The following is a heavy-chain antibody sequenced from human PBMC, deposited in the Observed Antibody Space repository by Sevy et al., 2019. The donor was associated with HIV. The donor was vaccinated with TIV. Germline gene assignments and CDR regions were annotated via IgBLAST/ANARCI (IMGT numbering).Heavy chain of an antibody. CDR2: ISYNGRNQ. V-gene: IGHV3-30*04. CDR3: ASFVGYCSGGRCSIIDF. Sequence: GGSLRLSCAASGFSLSDHAVSWVRQTPGKGLEWLAVISYNGRNQYYADSVKGRFTISKDDSKNTIYLQLNSLRAEDTAVYYCASFVGYCSGGRCSIIDFWGQGTLVTVSS. D-gene: IGHD2-15*01. CDR1: GFSLSDHA. J-gene: IGHJ4*02.